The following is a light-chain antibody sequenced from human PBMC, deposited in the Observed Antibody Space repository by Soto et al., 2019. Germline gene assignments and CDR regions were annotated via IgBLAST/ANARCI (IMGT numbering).Light chain of an antibody. V-gene: IGKV3-20*01. J-gene: IGKJ2*01. CDR3: QQYGTSPYT. CDR2: DAS. Sequence: EIVLTQSPGTLSLSPGERATLSCRASQSVSSTYLAWYQQKPGQAPRLLIYDASSRATGIPDRFSGSGSGTDFTLTISRLEPEDLAGYYCQQYGTSPYTFGQGTKLEIK. CDR1: QSVSSTY.